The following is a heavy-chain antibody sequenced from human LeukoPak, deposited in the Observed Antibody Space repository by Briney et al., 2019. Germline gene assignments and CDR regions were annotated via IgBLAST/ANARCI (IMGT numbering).Heavy chain of an antibody. CDR1: GGSFSGYY. Sequence: SETLSHTRAVYGGSFSGYYWSWIRQPPGKGLEWIGEINHSGSTNYNPSLKSRVTISVDTSKNQFSLKLSSVTAADTAVYYGARGGRLYCSSTSCRPNWFDPWGQGTLVTVSS. CDR3: ARGGRLYCSSTSCRPNWFDP. J-gene: IGHJ5*02. D-gene: IGHD2-2*01. CDR2: INHSGST. V-gene: IGHV4-34*01.